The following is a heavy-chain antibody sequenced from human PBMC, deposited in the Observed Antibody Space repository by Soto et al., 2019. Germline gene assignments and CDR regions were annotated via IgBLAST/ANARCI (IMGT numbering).Heavy chain of an antibody. V-gene: IGHV1-8*01. CDR1: GYTFTSYD. CDR3: ASLRSMVRGVIYYYYGMDV. Sequence: GASVKVSCKDSGYTFTSYDINWVRQDTGQGLERMGWMNPNSGNTGYAQKFQGRVTMTRNTSISTAYMELSSLRSEDTAVYYCASLRSMVRGVIYYYYGMDVWGQGTTVTVSS. J-gene: IGHJ6*02. D-gene: IGHD3-10*01. CDR2: MNPNSGNT.